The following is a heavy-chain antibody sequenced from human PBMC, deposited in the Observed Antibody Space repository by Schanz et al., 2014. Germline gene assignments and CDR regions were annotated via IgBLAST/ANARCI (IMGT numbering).Heavy chain of an antibody. CDR1: GFSFSTYG. J-gene: IGHJ6*03. Sequence: EVRLVESGGGLVKPGGSLRLSCAASGFSFSTYGMNWVRQAPEKGLEWVSYISSSSGTIYYADSVKGRFTISRDNAKNLLYLQMNGLRAEDTAVYYCARPSDSSWYMDVWGKGTTVTVS. CDR2: ISSSSGTI. CDR3: ARPSDSSWYMDV. V-gene: IGHV3-48*01. D-gene: IGHD2-21*02.